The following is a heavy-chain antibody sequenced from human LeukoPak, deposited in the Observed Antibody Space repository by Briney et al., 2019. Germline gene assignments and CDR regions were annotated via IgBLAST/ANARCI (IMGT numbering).Heavy chain of an antibody. CDR1: GGSISSGSYY. CDR3: ARDLVKLERTNTFDY. J-gene: IGHJ4*02. D-gene: IGHD1-1*01. CDR2: IYTSGST. V-gene: IGHV4-61*02. Sequence: TLSLTCTVSGGSISSGSYYWSWIRQPAGKGLEWIGRIYTSGSTNYNPSLKSRVTISVDTSKNQFSLKLSSVTAADTAVYYCARDLVKLERTNTFDYWGQGTLVTVSS.